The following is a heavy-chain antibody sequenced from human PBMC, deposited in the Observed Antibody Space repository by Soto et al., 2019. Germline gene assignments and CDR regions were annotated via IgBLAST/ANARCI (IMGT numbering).Heavy chain of an antibody. Sequence: SVKVSCKASGGTFSSYAISWVRQAPGQGLEWMGGIIPIFGTANYAQKFQGRVTITADESTSTAYMELSSLRSEDTAVYYCARVGYWGTGTTDYYYGMDVWGQGTTVTVSS. D-gene: IGHD1-7*01. CDR3: ARVGYWGTGTTDYYYGMDV. CDR2: IIPIFGTA. V-gene: IGHV1-69*13. CDR1: GGTFSSYA. J-gene: IGHJ6*02.